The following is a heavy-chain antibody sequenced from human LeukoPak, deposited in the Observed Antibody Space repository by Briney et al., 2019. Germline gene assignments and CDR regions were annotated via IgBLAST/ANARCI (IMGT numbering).Heavy chain of an antibody. V-gene: IGHV1-8*01. Sequence: GASVKVSCTASDYTFISYDINWVRQVSGQGLEWMGWMNPDSGKTGYAQKFQGRVSLTRNTSTSTAYMELSSLRYEDTAVYYCARGGMTSGNDYFDYWGQGTRVTVSS. J-gene: IGHJ4*02. D-gene: IGHD5-12*01. CDR2: MNPDSGKT. CDR1: DYTFISYD. CDR3: ARGGMTSGNDYFDY.